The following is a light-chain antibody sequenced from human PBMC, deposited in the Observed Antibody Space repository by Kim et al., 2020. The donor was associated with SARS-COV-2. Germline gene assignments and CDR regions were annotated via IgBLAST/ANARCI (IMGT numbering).Light chain of an antibody. V-gene: IGLV2-14*03. J-gene: IGLJ3*02. CDR3: NSYTSSSTLV. Sequence: SALAQPASVSGSPGQSITISCTGTSSDVGGYNYVSWYQQHPGKAPKLMIYDVSKRPSGVSSRFSGSKSGNTASLTISGLQAEDEADYYCNSYTSSSTLVFGGGTQLTVL. CDR2: DVS. CDR1: SSDVGGYNY.